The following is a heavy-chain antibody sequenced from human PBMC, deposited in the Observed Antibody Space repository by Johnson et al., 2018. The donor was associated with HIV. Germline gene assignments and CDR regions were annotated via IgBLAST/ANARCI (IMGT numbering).Heavy chain of an antibody. Sequence: VQLVESGGGLVQPGGSLRLSCAASGFTFTNAWMSWVRQAPGKGLEWVGRIKSKTDGGTTDYAAPVKGRFTISREDSTNTLYLQMNSLKTEDTAVYYCTTDRVGSGSYYPFRQYAFDIWGQGTMVTVSS. CDR1: GFTFTNAW. CDR2: IKSKTDGGTT. V-gene: IGHV3-15*01. D-gene: IGHD1-26*01. CDR3: TTDRVGSGSYYPFRQYAFDI. J-gene: IGHJ3*02.